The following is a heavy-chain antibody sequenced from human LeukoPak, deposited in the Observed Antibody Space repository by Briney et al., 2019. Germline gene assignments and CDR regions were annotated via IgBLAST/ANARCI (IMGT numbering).Heavy chain of an antibody. CDR2: ISSDGSST. V-gene: IGHV3-74*01. Sequence: GGSLRLSCAASGFTFSSYWMHWVRQAPGKGLVWVSRISSDGSSTRYADSVKGRFTISRDNTENTPYLQMNSLRAEDTAVYYCVRAALGFDYGGQGTLVTVSS. D-gene: IGHD7-27*01. J-gene: IGHJ4*02. CDR3: VRAALGFDY. CDR1: GFTFSSYW.